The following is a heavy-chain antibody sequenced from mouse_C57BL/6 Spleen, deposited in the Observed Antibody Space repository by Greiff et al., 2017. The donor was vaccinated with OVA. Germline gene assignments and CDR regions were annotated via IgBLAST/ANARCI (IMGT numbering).Heavy chain of an antibody. CDR1: GFTFSDYY. V-gene: IGHV5-16*01. CDR2: INYDGSST. D-gene: IGHD2-3*01. Sequence: EVKLVESEGGLVQPGSSMKLSCTASGFTFSDYYMAWVRQVPEKGLEWVANINYDGSSTYYLDSLKSRFIISRDNAKNILYLQMSSLKSEDTATYYCARDDGYYDWYFDVWGTGTTVTVSS. CDR3: ARDDGYYDWYFDV. J-gene: IGHJ1*03.